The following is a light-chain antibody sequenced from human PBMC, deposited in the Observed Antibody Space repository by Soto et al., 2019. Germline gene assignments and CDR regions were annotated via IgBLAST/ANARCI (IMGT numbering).Light chain of an antibody. Sequence: EIVLTQSPATLSLSPGERATLSYRASQSVSTYLAWYQQKAGQPPRLLIYDASNRATGIPARFSGSGSGTDFTLTISSLETEDFAVYYCQQRSNWPLVTFGPGTRVDVK. CDR3: QQRSNWPLVT. V-gene: IGKV3-11*01. CDR1: QSVSTY. J-gene: IGKJ3*01. CDR2: DAS.